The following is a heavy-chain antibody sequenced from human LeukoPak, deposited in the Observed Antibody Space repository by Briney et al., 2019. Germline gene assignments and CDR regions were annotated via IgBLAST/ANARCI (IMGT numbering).Heavy chain of an antibody. CDR2: IYYSGST. J-gene: IGHJ6*03. CDR3: ARDGLAGSYYYYMDV. D-gene: IGHD6-19*01. CDR1: GGSISSSSYY. Sequence: HSETLSLTCTVSGGSISSSSYYWGWIRQPPWKGLEWIGSIYYSGSTYYNPSLKSRVTISVDTSKNQFSLKLSSVTAADTAVYYCARDGLAGSYYYYMDVWGKGTTVTISS. V-gene: IGHV4-39*07.